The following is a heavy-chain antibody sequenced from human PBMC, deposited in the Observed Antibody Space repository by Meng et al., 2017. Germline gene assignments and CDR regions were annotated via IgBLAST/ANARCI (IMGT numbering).Heavy chain of an antibody. J-gene: IGHJ4*02. CDR1: GYSLTSYW. CDR3: ARPHYGSGSYQYHH. D-gene: IGHD3-10*01. CDR2: IYPGDSDT. V-gene: IGHV5-51*01. Sequence: KVSCKGSGYSLTSYWIGWVRQMPGKGLEWMGIIYPGDSDTRYSPSFQGQVTISADKSISTAYLQWSSLKASDTAMYYCARPHYGSGSYQYHHWGQGTLVTVSS.